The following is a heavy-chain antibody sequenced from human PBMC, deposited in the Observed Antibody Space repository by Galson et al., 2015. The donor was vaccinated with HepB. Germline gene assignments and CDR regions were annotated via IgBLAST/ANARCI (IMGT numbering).Heavy chain of an antibody. D-gene: IGHD5-24*01. Sequence: CAISGDSVSSNRAAWNWIRQSPSRGLEWLGRTLYRSKWSIDYAASVRSRIIVNPDTFNNQVSLQLNSVTPEDTAVYYCARVGPGRDGYNYGALDIWAQGTMVTVSS. CDR1: GDSVSSNRAA. J-gene: IGHJ3*02. CDR2: TLYRSKWSI. CDR3: ARVGPGRDGYNYGALDI. V-gene: IGHV6-1*01.